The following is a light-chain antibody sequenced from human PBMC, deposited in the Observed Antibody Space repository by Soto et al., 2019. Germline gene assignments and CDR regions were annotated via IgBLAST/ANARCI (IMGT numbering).Light chain of an antibody. CDR1: QSVLYSSNNKNY. Sequence: DIVMTPSPDSVAVSLGERATINCKSSQSVLYSSNNKNYLSWFQQKPGQPPQLLIYSASTRESGVPDRFSGSGSGTDFTLTISSLQAEDVAVYYCQQSYSPPWTFGQGTRVEIK. V-gene: IGKV4-1*01. CDR2: SAS. J-gene: IGKJ1*01. CDR3: QQSYSPPWT.